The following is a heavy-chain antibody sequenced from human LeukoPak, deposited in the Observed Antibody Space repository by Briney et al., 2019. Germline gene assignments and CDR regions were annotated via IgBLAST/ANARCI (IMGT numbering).Heavy chain of an antibody. J-gene: IGHJ4*02. CDR2: INPNSGGT. V-gene: IGHV1-2*02. D-gene: IGHD3-22*01. Sequence: ASQKVSCEASGYTFTGYYMHWVRHAPGQGLEWMGWINPNSGGTNYAQKFQGRVTMTRDTSISTAYMELSRLRSDDTAVYYCARGGGKYYYDSSGYPRAHFDYWGQGTLVTVSS. CDR3: ARGGGKYYYDSSGYPRAHFDY. CDR1: GYTFTGYY.